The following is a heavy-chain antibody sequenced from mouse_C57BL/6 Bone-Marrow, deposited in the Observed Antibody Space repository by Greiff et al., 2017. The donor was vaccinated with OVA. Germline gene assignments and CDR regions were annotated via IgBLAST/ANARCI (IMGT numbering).Heavy chain of an antibody. J-gene: IGHJ2*01. CDR2: IYPGSGNT. V-gene: IGHV1-76*01. CDR1: GYTFTDYY. Sequence: VQLQESGAELVRPGASVKLSCKASGYTFTDYYINWVKQRPVQGLEWIARIYPGSGNTYYNEKFKGKATLTAEKSSSTAYMQLSSLTSEDSAVYFCGRESRYPAFDYWGKGTTLTVSS. CDR3: GRESRYPAFDY.